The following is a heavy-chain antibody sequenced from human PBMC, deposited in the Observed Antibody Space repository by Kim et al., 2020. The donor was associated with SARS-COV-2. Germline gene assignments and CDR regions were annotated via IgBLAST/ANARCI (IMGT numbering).Heavy chain of an antibody. CDR3: ARLLPRVYSYGFSGADY. CDR2: IYYSVST. Sequence: SETLSLTCTVSGGSISSSSYYWGWIRQPPGKGLEWIGSIYYSVSTYYNPSLKSLVTISVDTYKNQFSLKLRSVTAADTAVYYGARLLPRVYSYGFSGADYWGEVTLVTVSS. CDR1: GGSISSSSYY. V-gene: IGHV4-39*01. J-gene: IGHJ4*02. D-gene: IGHD5-18*01.